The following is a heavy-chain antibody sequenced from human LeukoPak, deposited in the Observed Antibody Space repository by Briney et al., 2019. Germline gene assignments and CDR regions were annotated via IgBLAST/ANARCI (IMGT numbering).Heavy chain of an antibody. Sequence: ASVKVSCRASGYTFTSYGISWVRQAPGQGLEWMGWISAYNGNTNYAQKLQGRVTMTTDTSTSTAYMELRSLRSDDTAVYYCARVAITMVRGVVMDVWGKGTTVTISS. D-gene: IGHD3-10*01. J-gene: IGHJ6*03. CDR2: ISAYNGNT. CDR3: ARVAITMVRGVVMDV. CDR1: GYTFTSYG. V-gene: IGHV1-18*01.